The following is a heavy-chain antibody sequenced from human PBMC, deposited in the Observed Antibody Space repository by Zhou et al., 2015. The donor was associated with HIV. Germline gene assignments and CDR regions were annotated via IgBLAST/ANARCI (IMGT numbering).Heavy chain of an antibody. CDR3: ARTCSSTSCYTGSLKRSESYYYYYGMDV. V-gene: IGHV1-69*01. CDR2: IIPIFGTA. CDR1: GGTFSSYA. Sequence: QVQLVQSGAEVKKPGSSVKVSCKASGGTFSSYAISWVRQAPGQGLEWMGGIIPIFGTANYAQKFQGRVTITADESTSTAYMELSSLRSEDTAVYYCARTCSSTSCYTGSLKRSESYYYYYGMDVWGQGP. J-gene: IGHJ6*02. D-gene: IGHD2-2*02.